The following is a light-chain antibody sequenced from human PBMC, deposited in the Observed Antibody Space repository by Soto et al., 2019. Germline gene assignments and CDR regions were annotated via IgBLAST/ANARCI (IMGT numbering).Light chain of an antibody. CDR1: SGFSVVDFW. CDR2: YHSDSNK. CDR3: GTWHSNSKTQG. J-gene: IGLJ3*02. Sequence: QAVVTQPSSHSASSGASGRLTCTLSSGFSVVDFWIRWYQQKPGNHPRYLLYYHSDSNKGQGSGVPSRFSGSNDASANAGILRISGLQPENEADYYCGTWHSNSKTQGFGGGTKLTVL. V-gene: IGLV5-52*01.